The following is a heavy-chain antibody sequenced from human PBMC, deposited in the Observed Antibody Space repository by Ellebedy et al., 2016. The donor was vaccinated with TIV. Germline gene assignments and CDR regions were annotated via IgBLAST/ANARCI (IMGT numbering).Heavy chain of an antibody. CDR3: ARARGWYGSDGMDV. J-gene: IGHJ6*04. CDR1: GFTVSSNY. Sequence: GESLKISCAASGFTVSSNYMSWVRRAPGQGLGWVSVIYGGGNTDYAEHVEGRFTISRDNSKTTVYLQMNSLRAEDTAVYYCARARGWYGSDGMDVWGEGTTVTVSS. D-gene: IGHD6-19*01. CDR2: IYGGGNT. V-gene: IGHV3-53*01.